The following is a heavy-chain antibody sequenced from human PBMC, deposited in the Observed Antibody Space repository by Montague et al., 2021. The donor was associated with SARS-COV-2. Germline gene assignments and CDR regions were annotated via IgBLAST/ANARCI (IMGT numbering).Heavy chain of an antibody. CDR1: GFTFSSYS. Sequence: SLRLSCAASGFTFSSYSMNWVRQAPGKGLEWVSSISSSSSYIYYADSVKGRFTISRDNSKNTLYLQMNSLRAEDTAVYYCAKTLMTTVTTWAFDIWGQGTMVTVSS. CDR2: ISSSSSYI. D-gene: IGHD4-17*01. CDR3: AKTLMTTVTTWAFDI. J-gene: IGHJ3*02. V-gene: IGHV3-21*04.